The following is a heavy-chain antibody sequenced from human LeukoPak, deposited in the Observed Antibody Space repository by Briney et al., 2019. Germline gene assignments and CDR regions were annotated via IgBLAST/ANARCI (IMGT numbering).Heavy chain of an antibody. Sequence: ASSKLFCNACCYTFAGCGISCRRQATGEGLALIGWISAYNGNTNYAQKLQGRVTMTTDTSTSTAYMELRSLRSDDTAVYCCARGPRIAGAGDFDYWGQGTLVTVSS. CDR3: ARGPRIAGAGDFDY. D-gene: IGHD6-19*01. V-gene: IGHV1-18*01. CDR2: ISAYNGNT. J-gene: IGHJ4*02. CDR1: CYTFAGCG.